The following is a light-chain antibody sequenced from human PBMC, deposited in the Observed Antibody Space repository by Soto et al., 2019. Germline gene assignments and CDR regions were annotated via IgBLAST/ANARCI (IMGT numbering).Light chain of an antibody. Sequence: QSVLTQPPSASGTPRQRVTISCSGSSSNIGRDFVYWYQQVPGTAPKPLIYSDNQRYSGVPDRFSGSKSGTSASLTISGLRSEDEADYYCASWDDNLSGVVFGGGTKLTVL. V-gene: IGLV1-47*02. CDR1: SSNIGRDF. J-gene: IGLJ2*01. CDR3: ASWDDNLSGVV. CDR2: SDN.